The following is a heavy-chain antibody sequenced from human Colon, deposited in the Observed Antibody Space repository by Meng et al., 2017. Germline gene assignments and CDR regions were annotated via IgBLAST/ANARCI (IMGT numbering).Heavy chain of an antibody. CDR1: GFTLTSYW. CDR3: VREGLRASGDY. CDR2: VKPDASSR. V-gene: IGHV3-74*01. D-gene: IGHD6-19*01. J-gene: IGHJ4*02. Sequence: EVQLVESGGGLVQPGGSMRLSCAASGFTLTSYWLHWVRQAPGKGLVWVSHVKPDASSRGYEDSVMGRFTISRDNAKNTVYLQMDILTAEDTAVYYCVREGLRASGDYWGQGTLVTVSS.